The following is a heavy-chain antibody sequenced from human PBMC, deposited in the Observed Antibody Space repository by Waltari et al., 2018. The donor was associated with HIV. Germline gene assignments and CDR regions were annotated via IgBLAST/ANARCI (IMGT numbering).Heavy chain of an antibody. V-gene: IGHV1-2*02. J-gene: IGHJ4*02. CDR1: GYTFTGYY. CDR2: INPNSGGT. Sequence: QVQLVQSGAEVKKPGASVKVSCKASGYTFTGYYMHWVRQAPGQGLEWMGWINPNSGGTNYEQKFQGRVTMTRDTSISTAYMELSRLRSDDTAVYYCARSSGYLYYFDYWGQGTLVTVSS. D-gene: IGHD3-22*01. CDR3: ARSSGYLYYFDY.